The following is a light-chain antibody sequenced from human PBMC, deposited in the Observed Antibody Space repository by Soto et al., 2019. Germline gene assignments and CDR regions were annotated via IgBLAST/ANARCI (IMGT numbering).Light chain of an antibody. CDR2: DAS. V-gene: IGKV3-11*01. CDR1: QSVSSY. CDR3: QQRYNWPRVT. Sequence: EIVLTQSPATLSLTPGERGTLSCRASQSVSSYLAWYQQKPGQAPRLLIYDASNRATGIPARFRGSGSGTDFTLTINSLESEDFAVYYCQQRYNWPRVTFGGGTKVQI. J-gene: IGKJ4*01.